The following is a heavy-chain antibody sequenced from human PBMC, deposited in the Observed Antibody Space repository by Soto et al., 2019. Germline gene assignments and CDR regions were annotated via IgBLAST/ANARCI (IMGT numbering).Heavy chain of an antibody. D-gene: IGHD3-9*01. Sequence: QVQLVESGGGLVQPGRSLRLSCAASGFTFSSYGMHWVRQAPGKGLEWVAVISYDGSNKYYADSVKGRFTISRDNSKNTLYLQMNSLRAEDTAVYYCAKDDRRYFDWLLFSWGQGTLVTVSS. CDR3: AKDDRRYFDWLLFS. CDR1: GFTFSSYG. CDR2: ISYDGSNK. V-gene: IGHV3-30*18. J-gene: IGHJ4*02.